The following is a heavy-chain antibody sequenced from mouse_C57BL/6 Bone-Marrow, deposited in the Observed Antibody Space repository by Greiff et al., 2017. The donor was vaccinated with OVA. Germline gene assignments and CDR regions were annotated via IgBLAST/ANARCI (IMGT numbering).Heavy chain of an antibody. CDR1: GYTFTSYW. J-gene: IGHJ3*01. CDR2: IDPSDSYT. CDR3: ASSYFPWFAY. D-gene: IGHD1-1*01. Sequence: VQLQQPGAELVRPGTSVKLSCKASGYTFTSYWMHWVKQRPGQGLEWIGVIDPSDSYTNYNQKFKGKATLTVDTSSSTAYMQLSSLTSEDSAVYYCASSYFPWFAYWGQGTLVTVSA. V-gene: IGHV1-59*01.